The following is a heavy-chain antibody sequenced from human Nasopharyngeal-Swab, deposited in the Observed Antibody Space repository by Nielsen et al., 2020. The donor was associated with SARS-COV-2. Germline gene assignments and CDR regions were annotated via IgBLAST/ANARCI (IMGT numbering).Heavy chain of an antibody. J-gene: IGHJ4*02. D-gene: IGHD2-21*01. Sequence: WIRQPPGKGLEWVANIKKDGSEKYYVDSVKGRFTISRDNAKNSLYLQMNSLRAEDTAVYYCARGYCGGACPEGYWGQGTLVTVS. CDR2: IKKDGSEK. CDR3: ARGYCGGACPEGY. V-gene: IGHV3-7*03.